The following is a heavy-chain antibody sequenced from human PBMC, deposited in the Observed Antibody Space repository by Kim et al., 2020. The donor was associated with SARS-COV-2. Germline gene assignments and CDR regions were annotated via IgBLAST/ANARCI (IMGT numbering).Heavy chain of an antibody. D-gene: IGHD3-9*01. Sequence: GGSLRLSCEASGFSFSYYSLSWVRQVPGRGLEWVSAISGRGAYTYFADSVKGRFGISRDNSKYTVYLQMDDLRAEDTAIYYCVKEGGHFDTLTGHFDSWGQGTLVSVSS. CDR2: ISGRGAYT. CDR3: VKEGGHFDTLTGHFDS. J-gene: IGHJ4*02. CDR1: GFSFSYYS. V-gene: IGHV3-23*01.